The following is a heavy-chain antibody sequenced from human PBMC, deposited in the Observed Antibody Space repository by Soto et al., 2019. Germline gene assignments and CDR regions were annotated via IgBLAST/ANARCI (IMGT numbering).Heavy chain of an antibody. CDR2: IYYSGST. J-gene: IGHJ4*02. V-gene: IGHV4-31*03. CDR1: GGSISSGGYY. D-gene: IGHD3-3*01. Sequence: QVQLQESGPGLVKPSQTLSLTRTVSGGSISSGGYYWSWIRQHPGKGLEWIGYIYYSGSTYYNPSLKSRVTISVDTSKNQFSLKLSSVTAADTAVYYCARGGVFGVVIPFDYWGQGTLVTVSS. CDR3: ARGGVFGVVIPFDY.